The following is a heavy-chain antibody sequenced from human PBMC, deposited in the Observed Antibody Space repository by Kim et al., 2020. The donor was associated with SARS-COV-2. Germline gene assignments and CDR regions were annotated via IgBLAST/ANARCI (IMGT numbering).Heavy chain of an antibody. J-gene: IGHJ4*02. CDR3: ARDRRQWLVSYYFDY. Sequence: GGSLRLSCAASGFTFSDYYMSWIRQAPGKGLEWVSYISSSSSYTNYADSVKGRFTISRDNAKNSLYLQMNSLRAEDTAVYYCARDRRQWLVSYYFDYWGQGTLVTVSS. D-gene: IGHD6-19*01. CDR1: GFTFSDYY. CDR2: ISSSSSYT. V-gene: IGHV3-11*06.